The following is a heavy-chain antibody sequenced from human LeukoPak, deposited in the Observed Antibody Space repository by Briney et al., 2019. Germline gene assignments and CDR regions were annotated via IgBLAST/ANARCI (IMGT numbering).Heavy chain of an antibody. CDR3: ARGRPIPKGIAAAPYYYYYGMDV. CDR2: IIPIFGTA. Sequence: SVKVSFKASGGTFISYAISWVRQAPGQGLEWMGGIIPIFGTANYAQKFQGRVTITADESTSTAYMELSSLRSEDTAVYYCARGRPIPKGIAAAPYYYYYGMDVWGKGTTVTVSS. D-gene: IGHD6-13*01. V-gene: IGHV1-69*01. J-gene: IGHJ6*04. CDR1: GGTFISYA.